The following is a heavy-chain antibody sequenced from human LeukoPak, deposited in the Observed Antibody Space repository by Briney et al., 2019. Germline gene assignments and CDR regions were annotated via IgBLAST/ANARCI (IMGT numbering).Heavy chain of an antibody. CDR1: GGSISSWSYY. CDR2: IYYSGGP. CDR3: GRRGDVASGYFDY. J-gene: IGHJ4*02. D-gene: IGHD3-16*01. Sequence: SETLSLTCTVSGGSISSWSYYWGWIRQPPGKGLEWIGNIYYSGGPFYNPSLKSRVTISVDTSKNQFSLKLSSVTAADTAVHYCGRRGDVASGYFDYWGQGTLVTVSS. V-gene: IGHV4-39*01.